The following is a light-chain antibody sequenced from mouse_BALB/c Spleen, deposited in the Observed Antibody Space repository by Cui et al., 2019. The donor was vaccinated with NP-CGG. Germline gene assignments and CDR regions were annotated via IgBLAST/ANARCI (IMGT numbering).Light chain of an antibody. CDR3: VLWYSNHWV. CDR2: GTN. CDR1: TGAVTTSNY. J-gene: IGLJ1*01. Sequence: HAVVTQESALTTSPGETVRLTCRSSTGAVTTSNYANWVQEKPDHLFTGLIGGTNNRIPGVPARFSGSLIGDKAALTITGAQTEDEAIYFCVLWYSNHWVFGGGTKLTVL. V-gene: IGLV1*01.